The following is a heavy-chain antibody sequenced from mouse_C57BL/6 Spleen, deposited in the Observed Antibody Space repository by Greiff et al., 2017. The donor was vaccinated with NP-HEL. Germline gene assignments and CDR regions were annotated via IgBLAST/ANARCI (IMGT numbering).Heavy chain of an antibody. CDR2: IRSKSNNYAT. Sequence: DVMLVESGGGLVQPKGSLKLSCAASGFSFNTYAMNWVRQAPGKGLEWVARIRSKSNNYATYYADSVKDRFTISRDDSESMLYLQMNNLKTEDTAMYYCVRHDPFAYWGQGTLVTVSA. V-gene: IGHV10-1*01. CDR1: GFSFNTYA. J-gene: IGHJ3*01. CDR3: VRHDPFAY.